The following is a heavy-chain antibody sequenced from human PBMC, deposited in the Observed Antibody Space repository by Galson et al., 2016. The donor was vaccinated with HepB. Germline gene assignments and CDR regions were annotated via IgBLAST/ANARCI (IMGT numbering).Heavy chain of an antibody. Sequence: SVKVSCKASGGIFNNHSINWVRQAPGQGLEWMGGILPIFFTPNYAQQFQGRVAITADESSNTADMELSSLRSEDTAIYYCTTTPWSTTSAPPDAFDIWGLGTEVTVSS. CDR3: TTTPWSTTSAPPDAFDI. CDR1: GGIFNNHS. D-gene: IGHD4-11*01. CDR2: ILPIFFTP. J-gene: IGHJ3*02. V-gene: IGHV1-69*13.